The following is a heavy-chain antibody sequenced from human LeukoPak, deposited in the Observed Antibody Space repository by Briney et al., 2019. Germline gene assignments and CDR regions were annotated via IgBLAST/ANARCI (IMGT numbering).Heavy chain of an antibody. D-gene: IGHD3-10*01. Sequence: SETLSLTCTVSGGSISSSSYYWGWIRQPPGKGLEWIGSIYYSGSTYYNPSLKSRVTISVDTSKNQFSLKLSSVTAADTAVYYCARSNLWFGELLGWGQGTLVTVSS. V-gene: IGHV4-39*07. CDR1: GGSISSSSYY. CDR3: ARSNLWFGELLG. J-gene: IGHJ4*02. CDR2: IYYSGST.